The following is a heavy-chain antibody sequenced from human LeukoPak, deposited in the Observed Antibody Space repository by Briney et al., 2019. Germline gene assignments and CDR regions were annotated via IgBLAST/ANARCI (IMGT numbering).Heavy chain of an antibody. J-gene: IGHJ3*02. CDR1: GGSISSSSYY. D-gene: IGHD2-21*02. CDR2: IYYSGST. V-gene: IGHV4-39*01. Sequence: SETLSLTCTVSGGSISSSSYYRGWIRQPPGKGLEWIGSIYYSGSTYYNPSLKSRVTISVDTSKNQFSLKLSSVTAADTAVYYCARHGGGAATANAFDIWGQGTMVTVSS. CDR3: ARHGGGAATANAFDI.